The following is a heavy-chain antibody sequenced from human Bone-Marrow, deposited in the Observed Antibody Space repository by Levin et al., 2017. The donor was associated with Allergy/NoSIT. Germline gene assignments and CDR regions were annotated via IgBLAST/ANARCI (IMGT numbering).Heavy chain of an antibody. V-gene: IGHV4-59*01. CDR3: ARVGVGYDSHFDY. CDR1: GGSISSYY. Sequence: PSETLSLTCTVSGGSISSYYWSWIRQPPGKGLEWIGYIYYSGSTNYNPSLKSRVTISVDTSKNQFSLKLSSVTAADTAVYYCARVGVGYDSHFDYWGQGTLVTVSS. D-gene: IGHD5-12*01. J-gene: IGHJ4*02. CDR2: IYYSGST.